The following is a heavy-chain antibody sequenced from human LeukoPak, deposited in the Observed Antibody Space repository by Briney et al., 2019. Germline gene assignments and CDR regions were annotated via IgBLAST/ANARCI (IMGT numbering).Heavy chain of an antibody. V-gene: IGHV3-11*04. D-gene: IGHD3-10*02. CDR3: AELGITMIGGV. J-gene: IGHJ6*04. Sequence: GGSLRLSCAASGFTFSDYYMSWIRQTPGKGLEWVSYISSSGSIIYYADSVKGRFTISRDNAKNSLYLQMNSLRAEDMALYYCAELGITMIGGVWGKGTTVTISS. CDR2: ISSSGSII. CDR1: GFTFSDYY.